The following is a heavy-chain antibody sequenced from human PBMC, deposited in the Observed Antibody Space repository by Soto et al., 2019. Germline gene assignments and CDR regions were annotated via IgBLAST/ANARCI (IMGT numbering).Heavy chain of an antibody. CDR1: GFTVSSNY. Sequence: PGGSLRLSCAASGFTVSSNYMSWVRQAPVKGLEWVSTINTSGGSTLYADSVKGRFTISRDNSKNTLYLQMNSLRAEDTAVYYCAALIVVVMYPDYWGQGTLVTVSS. V-gene: IGHV3-23*01. D-gene: IGHD3-22*01. J-gene: IGHJ4*02. CDR2: INTSGGST. CDR3: AALIVVVMYPDY.